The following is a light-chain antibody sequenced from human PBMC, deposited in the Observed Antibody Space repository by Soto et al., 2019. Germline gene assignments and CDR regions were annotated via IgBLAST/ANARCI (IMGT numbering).Light chain of an antibody. CDR3: QQYDHITLT. J-gene: IGKJ4*01. Sequence: DFQMTQSPSSLSASVGHRVTITCQASQDISEYLNWYQQKPGRAPKLLIYDASNLQTGVPSRFSGSGSGTDFSLTISSLKHEDIATYDCQQYDHITLTFGGGTKVDIK. V-gene: IGKV1-33*01. CDR2: DAS. CDR1: QDISEY.